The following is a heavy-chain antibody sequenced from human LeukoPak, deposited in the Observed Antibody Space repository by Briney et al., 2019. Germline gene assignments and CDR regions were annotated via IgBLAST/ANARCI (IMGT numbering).Heavy chain of an antibody. CDR2: MNPNSGNT. CDR3: ARGVSFHDFWSGYQEHNWFDP. Sequence: ASVKVSCKASGYTFTSYDINWVRQATGQGLEWMGWMNPNSGNTGYAQKFQGRVTITRNTSISTAYMELSSLRSEDTAVYYCARGVSFHDFWSGYQEHNWFDPWGQGTLVIVSS. CDR1: GYTFTSYD. V-gene: IGHV1-8*03. J-gene: IGHJ5*02. D-gene: IGHD3-3*01.